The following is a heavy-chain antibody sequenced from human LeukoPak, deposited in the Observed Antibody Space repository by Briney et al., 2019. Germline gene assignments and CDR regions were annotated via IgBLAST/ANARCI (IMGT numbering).Heavy chain of an antibody. CDR3: ATTGFGEFRPHYYYYGMDV. CDR2: INPNSGGT. CDR1: GYTFTGYY. V-gene: IGHV1-2*02. J-gene: IGHJ6*02. Sequence: GASVKVSCKASGYTFTGYYMHWVRQAPGQGLEWMGWINPNSGGTNYAQKFQGRVTMTRDTSISTAYMELSRLRSDDTAVYYCATTGFGEFRPHYYYYGMDVWGQGTTVTVSS. D-gene: IGHD3-10*01.